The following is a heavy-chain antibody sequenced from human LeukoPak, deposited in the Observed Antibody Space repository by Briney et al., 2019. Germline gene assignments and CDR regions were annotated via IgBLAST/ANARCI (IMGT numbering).Heavy chain of an antibody. CDR2: INHSGST. V-gene: IGHV4-34*01. CDR3: ARGDSGSFSQFDC. CDR1: GGSFSGYY. D-gene: IGHD1-26*01. Sequence: SETLSLTCAVYGGSFSGYYWSWIRQPPGKGLEWIGEINHSGSTNYNPSLKSRVTISVDTSKNQFSLKLTSMTAADTAVYYCARGDSGSFSQFDCWGQGTLVTVSS. J-gene: IGHJ4*02.